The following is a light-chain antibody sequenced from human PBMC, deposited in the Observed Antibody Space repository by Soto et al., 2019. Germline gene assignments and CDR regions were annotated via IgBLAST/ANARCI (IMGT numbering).Light chain of an antibody. Sequence: EIVLKQSPATLSLSPGETATLSCRASPGVDRYLAWYQQKVGQSPRLIIYDTSNRATGVPPRFSGSGYGTDFTLTITSLQPEDYALYFCQHRRDSHPGFGPGTRVEIK. CDR3: QHRRDSHPG. V-gene: IGKV3D-11*01. CDR1: PGVDRY. CDR2: DTS. J-gene: IGKJ3*01.